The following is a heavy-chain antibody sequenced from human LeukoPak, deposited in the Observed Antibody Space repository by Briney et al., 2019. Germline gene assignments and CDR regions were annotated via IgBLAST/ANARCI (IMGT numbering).Heavy chain of an antibody. CDR2: ISGSGATT. CDR3: AKDHIWNGIAIYGVTED. J-gene: IGHJ4*02. D-gene: IGHD3-3*01. CDR1: GFTFSHYT. Sequence: PGGSLRLSXAASGFTFSHYTLSWVSQSPGKGLEWVSLISGSGATTYYADSVKGRFTISRDNSKNTLYLQMTSLGAEDTAVYYCAKDHIWNGIAIYGVTEDWGQGTLVTVSS. V-gene: IGHV3-23*01.